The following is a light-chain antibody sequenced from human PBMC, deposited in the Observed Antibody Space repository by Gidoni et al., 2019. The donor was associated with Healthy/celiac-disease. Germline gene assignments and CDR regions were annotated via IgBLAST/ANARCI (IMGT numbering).Light chain of an antibody. J-gene: IGLJ3*02. CDR1: SSNIGNNY. Sequence: SVFTQPPSVSAAPGPKVTISCSGSSSNIGNNYVPWYQQLPGTAPKLLIYDNNKRPSGIPDRFSGSKSGTSATRGITGLKTGDEADYYCGTWDSSLSAWVFGGGTKLTVL. V-gene: IGLV1-51*01. CDR3: GTWDSSLSAWV. CDR2: DNN.